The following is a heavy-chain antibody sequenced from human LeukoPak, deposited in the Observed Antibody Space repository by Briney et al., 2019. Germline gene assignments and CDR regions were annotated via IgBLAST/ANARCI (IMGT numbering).Heavy chain of an antibody. CDR1: GYTFSSYG. Sequence: ASVKVSCTASGYTFSSYGISWVRQAPGQGLEWMGWISGYNGNTHYAHNLQGRVTMTTDTSTSTAYMELRSLRSDDTAVYYCARDEARYSSGYYPNWFDPWGQGTLVTVSS. CDR2: ISGYNGNT. J-gene: IGHJ5*02. V-gene: IGHV1-18*01. D-gene: IGHD3-22*01. CDR3: ARDEARYSSGYYPNWFDP.